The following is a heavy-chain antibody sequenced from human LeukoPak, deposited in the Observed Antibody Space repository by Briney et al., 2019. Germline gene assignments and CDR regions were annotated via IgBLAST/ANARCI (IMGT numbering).Heavy chain of an antibody. CDR2: IYYSGST. V-gene: IGHV4-30-4*01. Sequence: SETLSLTCTVSGGSISIGDYYWSWIRQPPGKGLEWIGYIYYSGSTYYNPSLKSRVTISVDTSKNQFSLKLSSVTAADTAVYYCARGLVATNIFDYWGQGTLVTVSS. CDR1: GGSISIGDYY. D-gene: IGHD5-12*01. J-gene: IGHJ4*02. CDR3: ARGLVATNIFDY.